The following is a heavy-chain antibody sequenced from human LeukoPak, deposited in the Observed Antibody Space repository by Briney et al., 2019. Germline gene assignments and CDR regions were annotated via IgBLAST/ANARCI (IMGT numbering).Heavy chain of an antibody. J-gene: IGHJ6*02. CDR2: IIPIFGTA. Sequence: ASVKVSCKASGGTFSSYAISWVRQAPGQGLEWMGGIIPIFGTANYAQKFQGRVTITADESTSTAYMELSSLRSEDTAVYYCARNVVVPAAREVPYYYYYGMDVWDQGTTVTVSS. V-gene: IGHV1-69*13. CDR1: GGTFSSYA. CDR3: ARNVVVPAAREVPYYYYYGMDV. D-gene: IGHD2-2*01.